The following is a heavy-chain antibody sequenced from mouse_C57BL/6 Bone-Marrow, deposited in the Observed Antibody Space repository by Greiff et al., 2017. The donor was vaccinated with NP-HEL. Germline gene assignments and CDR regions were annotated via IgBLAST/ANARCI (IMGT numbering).Heavy chain of an antibody. V-gene: IGHV1-66*01. CDR3: ARDYGSLYYYAMDY. CDR2: IYPGSGNT. J-gene: IGHJ4*01. CDR1: GYSFTSYY. Sequence: VQLQQSGPELVKPGASVKISCKASGYSFTSYYIHWVKQRPGQGLEWIGWIYPGSGNTKYNEKFKGKATLTADTSSSTAYMQLSSLTSEDSAVYYCARDYGSLYYYAMDYWGQGTSVTVSS. D-gene: IGHD1-1*01.